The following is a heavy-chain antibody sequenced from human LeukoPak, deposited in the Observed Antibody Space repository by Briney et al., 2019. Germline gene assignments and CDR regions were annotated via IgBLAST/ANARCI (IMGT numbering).Heavy chain of an antibody. V-gene: IGHV3-23*01. Sequence: GGSLRLSCAASGFTFSSYAMNWVRQAPGKGLEWVSGISGSGGSTYYADSVKGRFTISRDNSKNTLYLQMNSLRAEDTAVYYCAKDNKGVPTNFDYGGQGTLVTVPS. CDR3: AKDNKGVPTNFDY. CDR2: ISGSGGST. J-gene: IGHJ4*02. D-gene: IGHD3-10*01. CDR1: GFTFSSYA.